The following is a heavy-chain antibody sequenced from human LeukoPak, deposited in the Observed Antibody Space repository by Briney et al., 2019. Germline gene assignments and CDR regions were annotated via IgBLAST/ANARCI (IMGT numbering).Heavy chain of an antibody. D-gene: IGHD4-4*01. CDR2: ISSSSSTI. J-gene: IGHJ6*02. CDR1: GFTFSSYS. Sequence: PGGSLRLSCAASGFTFSSYSMNWVRQAPGKGLEWVSYISSSSSTIYYADSVKGRFTISRDNAKNSLYLQMNSLRAEDTAVYYCARGDSNYGDYYYGMDVWGQGTTVTVSS. CDR3: ARGDSNYGDYYYGMDV. V-gene: IGHV3-48*01.